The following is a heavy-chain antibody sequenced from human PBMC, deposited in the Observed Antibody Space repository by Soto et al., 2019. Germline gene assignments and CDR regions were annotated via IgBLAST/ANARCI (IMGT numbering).Heavy chain of an antibody. CDR3: ARDRGDTPGYYGMDV. CDR2: IYYSGST. CDR1: GGSISSYY. Sequence: SETLSLTCTVSGGSISSYYWSWIRQPPGKGLEWIGYIYYSGSTNYNPSLKSRVTISVDTPKNQFSLKLSSVTAADTAVYYCARDRGDTPGYYGMDVWGQGTTVTVSS. D-gene: IGHD3-10*01. J-gene: IGHJ6*02. V-gene: IGHV4-59*01.